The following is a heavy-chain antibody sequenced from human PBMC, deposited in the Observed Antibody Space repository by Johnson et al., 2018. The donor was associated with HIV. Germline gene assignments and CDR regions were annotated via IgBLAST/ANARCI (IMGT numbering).Heavy chain of an antibody. D-gene: IGHD1-26*01. CDR3: ARDYREANAFDI. Sequence: QVLLVESGGGVVQPGRSLRLSCSASGFSFNDYAMHWVRQAPGKGLEWVAVISYDGSNKYYADSVKGRFTISRDNSKNTLYLQMNSLRAEDTAVYYCARDYREANAFDIWGQGTMVTVSS. J-gene: IGHJ3*02. CDR1: GFSFNDYA. CDR2: ISYDGSNK. V-gene: IGHV3-30-3*01.